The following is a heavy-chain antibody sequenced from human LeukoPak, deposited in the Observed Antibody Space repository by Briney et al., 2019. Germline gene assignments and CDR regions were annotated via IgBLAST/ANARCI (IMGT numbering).Heavy chain of an antibody. CDR2: ISSSSGTI. V-gene: IGHV3-48*04. J-gene: IGHJ4*02. CDR3: ARGGDPDY. D-gene: IGHD2-21*02. CDR1: GFTLSSYN. Sequence: PGGSLRLSCAASGFTLSSYNLNWVRQAPGKGLEWVSYISSSSGTINYADSVKGRFTISRDNAKNSLYLQMNSLRAEDTAVYYCARGGDPDYWGQGTLVTVSS.